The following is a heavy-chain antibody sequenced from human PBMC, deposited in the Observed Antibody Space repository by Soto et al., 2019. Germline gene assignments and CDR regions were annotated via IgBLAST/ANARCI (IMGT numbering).Heavy chain of an antibody. CDR3: ARDGGSYPYYIDY. J-gene: IGHJ4*02. V-gene: IGHV4-4*07. D-gene: IGHD1-26*01. CDR2: IYTSGST. Sequence: PSETLSLTCTVSGGSISGYYWSWIRQPAGKGLEWIGRIYTSGSTSYNPSLKSRVTMSVDTSKNQFSLKLSSVTAADTAVYYCARDGGSYPYYIDYWGQGTLVTVSS. CDR1: GGSISGYY.